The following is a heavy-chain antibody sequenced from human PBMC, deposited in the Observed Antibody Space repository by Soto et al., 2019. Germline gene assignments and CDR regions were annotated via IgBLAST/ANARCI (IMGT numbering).Heavy chain of an antibody. CDR3: AKGYLSIGYFDS. CDR2: IGARGATT. CDR1: GFTFSSSA. D-gene: IGHD1-26*01. V-gene: IGHV3-23*01. J-gene: IGHJ4*02. Sequence: PGGSLRLSCEASGFTFSSSAMSWVRQAPGKGLEWVSAIGARGATTHYADSVKGRFTISRDNSKNTLYLQMNSLRAEDTAVYYCAKGYLSIGYFDSWRQATLVTVSS.